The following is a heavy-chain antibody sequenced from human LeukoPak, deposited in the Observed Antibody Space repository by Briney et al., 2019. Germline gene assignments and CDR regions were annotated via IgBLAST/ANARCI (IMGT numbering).Heavy chain of an antibody. CDR1: GYTFTTYA. CDR3: ARVVDYYDSSGPRGWDAFDI. Sequence: GASVKVSCKASGYTFTTYAMNWVRQAPGQGLEWMGWINTNTGNPTYAQGFTGRFVFSLDTSVSTAYLQISSPKAEDTAVYYCARVVDYYDSSGPRGWDAFDIWGQGTMVTVSS. V-gene: IGHV7-4-1*02. D-gene: IGHD3-22*01. J-gene: IGHJ3*02. CDR2: INTNTGNP.